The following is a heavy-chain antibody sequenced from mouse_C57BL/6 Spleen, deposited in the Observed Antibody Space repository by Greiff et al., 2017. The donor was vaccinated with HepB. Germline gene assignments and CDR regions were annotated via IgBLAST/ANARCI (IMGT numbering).Heavy chain of an antibody. Sequence: VQLQQSGPELVKPGASVKISCKASGYAFSSSWMNWVKQRPGKGLEWIGRIYPGDGDTNYNGKFQGKATLTADKSSSTAYMQLSSLTSEDSAVYFCAAPPHYDYSLFDYWGQGTTLTVSS. CDR2: IYPGDGDT. V-gene: IGHV1-82*01. J-gene: IGHJ2*01. D-gene: IGHD2-4*01. CDR3: AAPPHYDYSLFDY. CDR1: GYAFSSSW.